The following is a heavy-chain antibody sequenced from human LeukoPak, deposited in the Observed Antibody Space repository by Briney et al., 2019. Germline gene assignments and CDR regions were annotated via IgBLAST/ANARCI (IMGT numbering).Heavy chain of an antibody. CDR1: GYTFTNYY. Sequence: ASVTLSCTASGYTFTNYYVHWVRQAPGQGLEWMGIINPSGGSTSHAQKFQGRVAMTADTSTSTVYIELSSLRSEDTAVYYCARDNYGSGRSPFDYGGQGTLVTVSS. CDR2: INPSGGST. D-gene: IGHD3-10*01. CDR3: ARDNYGSGRSPFDY. V-gene: IGHV1-46*01. J-gene: IGHJ4*02.